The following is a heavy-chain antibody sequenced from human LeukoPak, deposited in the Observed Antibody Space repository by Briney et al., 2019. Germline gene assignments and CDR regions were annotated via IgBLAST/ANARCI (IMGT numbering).Heavy chain of an antibody. CDR1: GGTFSSNA. CDR3: ARDRPGRYCSNISCYSASPFDP. V-gene: IGHV1-69*13. D-gene: IGHD2-2*02. Sequence: SVKVSCKASGGTFSSNAISWVRQAPGQGLEWMGGIIPFFGTANYAQKFQGRVTITADESTGTAYMELSSLRSEDTAVYYCARDRPGRYCSNISCYSASPFDPWGQGTLVTVSS. CDR2: IIPFFGTA. J-gene: IGHJ5*02.